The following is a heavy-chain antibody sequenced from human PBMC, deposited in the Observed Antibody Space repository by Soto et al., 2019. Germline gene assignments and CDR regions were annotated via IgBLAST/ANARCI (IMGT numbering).Heavy chain of an antibody. V-gene: IGHV4-34*01. CDR1: GGYFNDNY. CDR2: ISRSGTT. Sequence: QVQLQQWGAGLLKPSETLSLSCAVYGGYFNDNYYTWFRQPPGKGLEWIGKISRSGTTKYIPSLKSRASLSFDTYKTQVSLKVTSVPAADTAVYYCATSLWFGTQVELWGQGALVTVSS. CDR3: ATSLWFGTQVEL. D-gene: IGHD3-10*01. J-gene: IGHJ5*02.